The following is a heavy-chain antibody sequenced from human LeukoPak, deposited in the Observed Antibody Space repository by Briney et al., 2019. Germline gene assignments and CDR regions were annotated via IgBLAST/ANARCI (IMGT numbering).Heavy chain of an antibody. D-gene: IGHD1-26*01. Sequence: GASVKVSCKASGYTFTGYYMHWVRQAPGQGLEWMGWINPNSGGTNYAQKFQGRVTMTRDTSISTAYMELSRLRSDDTAVYYCAGEWGSSGSLDAFDIWGQGTMVTVSS. CDR2: INPNSGGT. J-gene: IGHJ3*02. CDR1: GYTFTGYY. V-gene: IGHV1-2*02. CDR3: AGEWGSSGSLDAFDI.